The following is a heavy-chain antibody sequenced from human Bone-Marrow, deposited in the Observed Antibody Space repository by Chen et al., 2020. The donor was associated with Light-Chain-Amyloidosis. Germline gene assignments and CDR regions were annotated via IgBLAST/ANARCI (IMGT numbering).Heavy chain of an antibody. V-gene: IGHV1-2*02. CDR3: ALLWALDY. J-gene: IGHJ4*02. CDR2: INPNSGGT. Sequence: SGAXXXXPGASVKVSCKASGYTFTGYYMHWVRQAPGQGLEWMGWINPNSGGTNYAQKFQGRVTMTRDTSIXXXXXXXXRLXXXDTAVYYCALLWALDYWGQGTLVTVSS. CDR1: GYTFTGYY. D-gene: IGHD2-21*01.